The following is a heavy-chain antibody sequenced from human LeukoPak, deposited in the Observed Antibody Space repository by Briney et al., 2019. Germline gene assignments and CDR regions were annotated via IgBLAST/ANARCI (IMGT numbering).Heavy chain of an antibody. Sequence: ASVKVSCEASGYTFTSYDINWVRQATGQGLEWMGWMNPNSGNTGYAQKFQGRVTITRNTSISTAYMELSSLRSEDTAVYYCARARRYCSGGSCSYWFDPWGQGTLVTVSS. CDR3: ARARRYCSGGSCSYWFDP. CDR2: MNPNSGNT. D-gene: IGHD2-15*01. J-gene: IGHJ5*02. V-gene: IGHV1-8*03. CDR1: GYTFTSYD.